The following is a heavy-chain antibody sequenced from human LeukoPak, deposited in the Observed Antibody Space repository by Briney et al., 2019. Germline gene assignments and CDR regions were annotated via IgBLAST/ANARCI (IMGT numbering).Heavy chain of an antibody. V-gene: IGHV4-34*01. D-gene: IGHD2-2*01. CDR2: INHSGST. CDR3: ARLGVRVVPAAVFDY. Sequence: SETLSLTCAVYGGSFSGYYWSWIRQPPGKGLEWIGEINHSGSTNYNPSLKSRVTISVDTSKNQFSLKLSSVTAADTAVYYCARLGVRVVPAAVFDYWSQGTLVTVSS. J-gene: IGHJ4*02. CDR1: GGSFSGYY.